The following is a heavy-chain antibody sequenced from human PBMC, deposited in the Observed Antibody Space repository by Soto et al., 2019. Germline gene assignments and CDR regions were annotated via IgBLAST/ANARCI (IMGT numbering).Heavy chain of an antibody. V-gene: IGHV4-30-4*01. J-gene: IGHJ3*02. CDR1: GGSISSGYYY. D-gene: IGHD3-22*01. Sequence: SETLSLTCSVSGGSISSGYYYWSWIRQPPGKGLEWIGNIYYSGNTYYNPSLKSRLIISIDTSKNQFSLKVGSVTAADTAVYYCAITRPSEGRLLLGPQIDGFDIWGPGTMVTVSS. CDR2: IYYSGNT. CDR3: AITRPSEGRLLLGPQIDGFDI.